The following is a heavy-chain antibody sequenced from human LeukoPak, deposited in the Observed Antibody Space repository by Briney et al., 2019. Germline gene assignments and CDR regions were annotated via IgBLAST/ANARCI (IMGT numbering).Heavy chain of an antibody. Sequence: SQTLSLTCTVSGGSISSGGYYWSWIRQHPGKGLEWIGYIYYSGSTYYNPSLKSRVTISVDTSKNQFSLKLSSVTAADTAVYYCARNGHSSGWYYSDYWGQGTLVTVSS. CDR1: GGSISSGGYY. V-gene: IGHV4-31*03. J-gene: IGHJ4*02. D-gene: IGHD6-19*01. CDR2: IYYSGST. CDR3: ARNGHSSGWYYSDY.